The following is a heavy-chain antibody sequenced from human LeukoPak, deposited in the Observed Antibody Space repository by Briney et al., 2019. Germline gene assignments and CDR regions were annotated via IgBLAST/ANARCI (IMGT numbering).Heavy chain of an antibody. CDR3: ARDREQWLVPSLYYYYYYMDV. CDR1: GFTFSSYW. V-gene: IGHV3-7*01. Sequence: SGGSLRLSCAASGFTFSSYWMSWVRQAPGKGLEWVANIKQDGSEKYYVDSVKGRFTISRDNAKNSLYLQMNSLRAEDTAVYYCARDREQWLVPSLYYYYYYMDVWGKGTTVTVSS. CDR2: IKQDGSEK. D-gene: IGHD6-19*01. J-gene: IGHJ6*03.